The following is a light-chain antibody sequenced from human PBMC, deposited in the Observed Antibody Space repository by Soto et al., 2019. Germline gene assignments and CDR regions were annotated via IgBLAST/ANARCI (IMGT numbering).Light chain of an antibody. CDR1: SSNIGAGYD. J-gene: IGLJ2*01. CDR2: HYT. Sequence: QSVLTQPPSVSGAPGQRVTISCTGSSSNIGAGYDVHWYQQLPGTAPKLLISHYTSRPSGVPDRFSGSNSGNTATLTISRVEAGDEADYYCQVWDSSSDHRDVVFGGGTKLTVL. CDR3: QVWDSSSDHRDVV. V-gene: IGLV1-40*01.